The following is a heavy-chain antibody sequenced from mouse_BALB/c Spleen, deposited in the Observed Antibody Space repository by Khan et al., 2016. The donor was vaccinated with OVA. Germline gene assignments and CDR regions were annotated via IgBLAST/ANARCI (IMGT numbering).Heavy chain of an antibody. V-gene: IGHV3-2*02. Sequence: EVKLLESGPGLVKPSQSLSLTCTVTGYSITSDYAWNWIRQFPGNKLEWMGYITYSGSTSKKPSLKSRISITRDTSKNQFFLQLNSVTTEDTSTYYCVRGMAYSVQVTLVTVSA. CDR2: ITYSGST. D-gene: IGHD2-10*02. CDR1: GYSITSDYA. CDR3: VRGMAY. J-gene: IGHJ3*01.